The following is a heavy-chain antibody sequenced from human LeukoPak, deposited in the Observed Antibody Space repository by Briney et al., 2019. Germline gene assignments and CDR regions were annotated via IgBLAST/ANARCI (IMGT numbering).Heavy chain of an antibody. J-gene: IGHJ4*02. CDR3: GRDDLGYCNGGSCYTLYDY. D-gene: IGHD2-15*01. V-gene: IGHV1-18*01. CDR1: GYTFSGYG. Sequence: GASVKVSCKASGYTFSGYGISWVRQAPGQGLEWMGWISAYKGNTNYVKKLQGRVTMTTDTSTTTAYMELRSLRSDDTAVYYCGRDDLGYCNGGSCYTLYDYWGQGTLVTVSS. CDR2: ISAYKGNT.